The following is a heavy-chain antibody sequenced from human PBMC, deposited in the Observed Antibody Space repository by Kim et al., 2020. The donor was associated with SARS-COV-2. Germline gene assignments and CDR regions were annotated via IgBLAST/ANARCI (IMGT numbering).Heavy chain of an antibody. CDR3: VRDDSSLFAY. CDR2: T. Sequence: TNSNPSLMSRVTISVDACKNRFSLKLSSVTAADTAVYYCVRDDSSLFAYWGQGTLVTVSS. V-gene: IGHV4-59*01. D-gene: IGHD3-22*01. J-gene: IGHJ4*02.